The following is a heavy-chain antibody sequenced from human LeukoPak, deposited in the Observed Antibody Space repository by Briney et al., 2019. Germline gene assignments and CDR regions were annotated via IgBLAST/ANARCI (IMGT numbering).Heavy chain of an antibody. CDR3: ARSLNYPLSAFDI. V-gene: IGHV3-30-3*01. D-gene: IGHD4-11*01. Sequence: GESLRLSCAASGFTFSSYAMHWVRQAPGKGLEWVAVISYDGSNKYYADSVKGRFTISRDNSKNTLYLQMNSLRAEDTAVYYCARSLNYPLSAFDIWGQGTMVTVSS. J-gene: IGHJ3*02. CDR2: ISYDGSNK. CDR1: GFTFSSYA.